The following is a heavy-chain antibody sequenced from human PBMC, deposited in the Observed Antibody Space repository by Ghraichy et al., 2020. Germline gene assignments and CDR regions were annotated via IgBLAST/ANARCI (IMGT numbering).Heavy chain of an antibody. CDR3: AKDLKTPHPILNSFDY. D-gene: IGHD2-2*02. CDR2: ISGSGGST. J-gene: IGHJ4*02. V-gene: IGHV3-23*01. Sequence: GGSLRLSCAASGFTFSSYAMTWVRQAPGKGLEWVSGISGSGGSTHYADSVKGRFTISRDNSKNTLYLQMNSLRAEDTAVYYCAKDLKTPHPILNSFDYWGQGTLVTVSS. CDR1: GFTFSSYA.